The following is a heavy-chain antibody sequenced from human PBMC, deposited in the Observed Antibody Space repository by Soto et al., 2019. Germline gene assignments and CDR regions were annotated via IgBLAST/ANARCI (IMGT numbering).Heavy chain of an antibody. Sequence: QVQLVQSGAEVKKPGSSVKVSCKASGGTFSSYAISWVRQAPGQGLEWMGGIIPIFGTANYAQKFQGIVTIKADDSTSTAYLGLSSLISEDTAVYYCVAEGSKYYYDSSGYYYGMDVWGPGTTVTVSS. D-gene: IGHD3-22*01. CDR3: VAEGSKYYYDSSGYYYGMDV. CDR2: IIPIFGTA. V-gene: IGHV1-69*01. J-gene: IGHJ6*02. CDR1: GGTFSSYA.